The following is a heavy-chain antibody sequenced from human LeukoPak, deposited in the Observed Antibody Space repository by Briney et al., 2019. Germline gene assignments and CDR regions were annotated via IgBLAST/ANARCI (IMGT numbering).Heavy chain of an antibody. CDR1: GGSISSNSYY. J-gene: IGHJ3*02. CDR3: ARRDWRRPFDI. D-gene: IGHD2-21*01. CDR2: INHSGST. V-gene: IGHV4-39*07. Sequence: SETLSLTCTVSGGSISSNSYYWSWIRQPPGKGLEWIGEINHSGSTNYNPSLKSRVTISVDTSKNQFSLKLSSVTAADTAVYYCARRDWRRPFDIWGQGTMVTVSS.